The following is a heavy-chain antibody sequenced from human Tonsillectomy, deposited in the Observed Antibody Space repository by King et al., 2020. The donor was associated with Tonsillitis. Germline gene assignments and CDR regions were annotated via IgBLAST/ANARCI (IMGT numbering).Heavy chain of an antibody. CDR2: ISYDGSDK. D-gene: IGHD3-10*01. J-gene: IGHJ6*02. CDR1: GFTFSNHG. CDR3: AKDDRVVRGVIITERYYYGMDV. V-gene: IGHV3-30*18. Sequence: VQLVESGGGVVQSGRSLRLSCAASGFTFSNHGMHWVRQAPGKGLEWVAVISYDGSDKYYADSVKGRFTISRDNSKNTLYLQMSSLRAEDTAVYYCAKDDRVVRGVIITERYYYGMDVWGQGTTVTVSS.